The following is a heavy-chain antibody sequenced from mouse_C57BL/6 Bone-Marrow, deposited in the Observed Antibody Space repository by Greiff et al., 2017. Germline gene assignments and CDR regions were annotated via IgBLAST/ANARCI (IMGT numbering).Heavy chain of an antibody. CDR1: GYTFTDYY. V-gene: IGHV1-75*01. Sequence: VQLQQSGPELVKPGASVKISCKASGYTFTDYYIHWVKQRPGQGLEWIGWIFPGSGSTYYNEKFKGKATLTVDTSSSTAYMLLSSLTSEYSAVYFCTRYRLYIDVWGTGTTVTVSS. CDR3: TRYRLYIDV. J-gene: IGHJ1*03. CDR2: IFPGSGST.